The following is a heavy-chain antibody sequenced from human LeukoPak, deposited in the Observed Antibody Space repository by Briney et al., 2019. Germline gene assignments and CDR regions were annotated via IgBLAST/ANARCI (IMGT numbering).Heavy chain of an antibody. CDR2: ISAYNGNT. Sequence: ASVKVSCKAFGYTFTSYGISWVRQAPGQGLEWMGWISAYNGNTNYAQKLQGRVTMTTDTSTSTAYMELRSLRSDDTAVYYCARDRSRGLLDAFDIWGQGTMVTVSS. D-gene: IGHD3-10*01. CDR1: GYTFTSYG. CDR3: ARDRSRGLLDAFDI. J-gene: IGHJ3*02. V-gene: IGHV1-18*01.